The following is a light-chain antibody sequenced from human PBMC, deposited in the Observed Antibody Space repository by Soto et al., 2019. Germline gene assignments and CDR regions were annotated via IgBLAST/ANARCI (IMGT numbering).Light chain of an antibody. CDR3: QQYSSLPRT. V-gene: IGKV3-15*01. CDR1: QSVDTY. CDR2: GAS. Sequence: ILMTQSPDTLSVSLGERATLSFRATQSVDTYLAWYQQRPGQSPRLLIYGASTRATDVPGRFTGSGSGTDFTLTITRLEPEDFGVYYCQQYSSLPRTFGQGTKVDIK. J-gene: IGKJ1*01.